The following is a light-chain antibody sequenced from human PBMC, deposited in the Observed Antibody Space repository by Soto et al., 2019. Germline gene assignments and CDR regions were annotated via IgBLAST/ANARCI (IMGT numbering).Light chain of an antibody. CDR3: QSFDTRLRGVV. CDR2: DNN. J-gene: IGLJ2*01. CDR1: SANIGAGYD. Sequence: QSVLTQPPSVSGAPGQSVTISCTGSSANIGAGYDVHWYQQLPGTAPKLLIYDNNNRPSGVSDRFSGSKSGTSASLAITRLQAEDEADYFCQSFDTRLRGVVFGGGTKLTVL. V-gene: IGLV1-40*01.